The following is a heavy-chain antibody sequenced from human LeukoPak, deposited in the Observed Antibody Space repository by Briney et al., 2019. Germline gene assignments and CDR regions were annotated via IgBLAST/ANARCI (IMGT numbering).Heavy chain of an antibody. CDR2: IDDNGAGT. Sequence: GGSLRLSCAASGFTFSSYATTWVRQAPGKGLEWVSSIDDNGAGTFYADSVKGRSSISRDNAKNTLGLQMHSLTAEDTAVYYCAKDQSYYNWFDPWGQGTLVTVSS. D-gene: IGHD3-10*01. V-gene: IGHV3-23*01. CDR1: GFTFSSYA. J-gene: IGHJ5*02. CDR3: AKDQSYYNWFDP.